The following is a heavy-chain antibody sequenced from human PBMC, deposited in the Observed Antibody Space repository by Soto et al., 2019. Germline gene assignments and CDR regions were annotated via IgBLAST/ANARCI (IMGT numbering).Heavy chain of an antibody. CDR2: IIPLFGAA. CDR3: ARKGRLITVFGVVNPFPNWFDP. J-gene: IGHJ5*02. V-gene: IGHV1-69*13. D-gene: IGHD3-3*01. CDR1: GGTFSNYA. Sequence: SVKVSCKASGGTFSNYAISWVRQAPGQGLEWMGGIIPLFGAANYAQKLQGRVTITSDESTSTAYNERISLRPDDTAVSYCARKGRLITVFGVVNPFPNWFDPWGPGTLVTVSS.